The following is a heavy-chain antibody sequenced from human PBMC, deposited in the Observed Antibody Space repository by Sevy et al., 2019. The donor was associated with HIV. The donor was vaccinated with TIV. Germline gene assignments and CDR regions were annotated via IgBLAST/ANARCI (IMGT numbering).Heavy chain of an antibody. Sequence: SDTLSLTCAVSGYSISSDYYWGWIRQPPGKGLEWIGNVFHSGSTYYNPSLEGRVTMSVDTSKNQFSLHLSSVTAADTAMYYCARSGGSSYFFDYWGQGTLVTVSS. D-gene: IGHD1-26*01. V-gene: IGHV4-38-2*01. J-gene: IGHJ4*02. CDR1: GYSISSDYY. CDR3: ARSGGSSYFFDY. CDR2: VFHSGST.